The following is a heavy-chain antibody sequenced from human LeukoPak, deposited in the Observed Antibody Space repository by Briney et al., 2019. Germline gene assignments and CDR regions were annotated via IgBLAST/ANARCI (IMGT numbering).Heavy chain of an antibody. J-gene: IGHJ4*02. D-gene: IGHD5-18*01. CDR3: ARYRGYSYVDN. Sequence: ASVKVSCKASGYTFTGYDIHWVRQAPGQGLEWMGWINPKNGCTDYAQRFRGRFTLTRDTSISTAYMELSSLRSDDTAVYYCARYRGYSYVDNWGQGTPVTVSS. V-gene: IGHV1-2*02. CDR1: GYTFTGYD. CDR2: INPKNGCT.